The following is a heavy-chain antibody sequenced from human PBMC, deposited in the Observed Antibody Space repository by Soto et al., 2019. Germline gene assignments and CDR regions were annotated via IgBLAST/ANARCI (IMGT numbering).Heavy chain of an antibody. D-gene: IGHD6-19*01. CDR1: GFSFRQYA. CDR3: AKEGGYSSGWDRVDY. V-gene: IGHV3-23*01. Sequence: EVQLLESGGGFVQPGGSLRLSCTASGFSFRQYAMVWVRQAPGKGLEWVSAITATGTHYADSVKGRFTISRDSSKSTLYLQMNSLRAEDTAVYYCAKEGGYSSGWDRVDYWGQGTLVTVSS. CDR2: ITATGT. J-gene: IGHJ4*02.